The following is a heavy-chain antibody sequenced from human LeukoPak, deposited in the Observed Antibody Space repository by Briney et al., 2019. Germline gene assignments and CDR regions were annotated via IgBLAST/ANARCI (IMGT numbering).Heavy chain of an antibody. J-gene: IGHJ4*02. V-gene: IGHV4-59*01. D-gene: IGHD3-22*01. CDR3: GRWGYFDSGNYFVVDY. CDR2: IHNNGDS. Sequence: SETLSLTCIVSGDSIRSYYWNWIRQAPGKALEWIGHIHNNGDSAYNFSLKSRVTISMDTSKNQFSLKLSSVTAADTAVYYCGRWGYFDSGNYFVVDYWGQGTVVTVSS. CDR1: GDSIRSYY.